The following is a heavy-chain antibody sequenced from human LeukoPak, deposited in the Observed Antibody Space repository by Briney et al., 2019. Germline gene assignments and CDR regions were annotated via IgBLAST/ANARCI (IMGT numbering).Heavy chain of an antibody. CDR1: GFTFSSYW. D-gene: IGHD1-26*01. J-gene: IGHJ4*02. V-gene: IGHV3-74*01. Sequence: GGSLRLSCAASGFTFSSYWMHWVRHAPGKGVVWVSRINSDGSSTSYADSVKGRFTISRDNAKNTLYLQMNSLRAEDTAVYYCARGDPTTGWWELDYWGQGTLVTVSS. CDR2: INSDGSST. CDR3: ARGDPTTGWWELDY.